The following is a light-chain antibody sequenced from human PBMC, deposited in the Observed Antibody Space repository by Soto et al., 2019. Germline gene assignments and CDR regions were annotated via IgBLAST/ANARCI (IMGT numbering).Light chain of an antibody. CDR3: QQYNNYWT. J-gene: IGKJ1*01. Sequence: DIQMTQSPSTLSASVGDRVTITCRATQSISDWVAWYQQKPGKAPQVVIYDPSNLESGVPSRFNGSGSGTEFSLTISSLQPDDFATYYCQQYNNYWTFGQGTKVDI. CDR1: QSISDW. CDR2: DPS. V-gene: IGKV1-5*01.